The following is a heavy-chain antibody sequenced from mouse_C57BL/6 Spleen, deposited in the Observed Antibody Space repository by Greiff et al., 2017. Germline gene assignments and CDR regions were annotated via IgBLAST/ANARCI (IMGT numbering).Heavy chain of an antibody. D-gene: IGHD2-5*01. CDR2: FYPGSGSI. J-gene: IGHJ4*01. CDR3: ARHEAYYSNYDAMDY. V-gene: IGHV1-62-2*01. CDR1: GYTFTEYT. Sequence: VMLVESGAELVKPGASVKLSCKASGYTFTEYTIHWVKQRSGQGLEWIGWFYPGSGSIKYNEKFKDKATLTADNSSSTVYMELSRLTSEDSAVYFCARHEAYYSNYDAMDYWGQGTSVTVSS.